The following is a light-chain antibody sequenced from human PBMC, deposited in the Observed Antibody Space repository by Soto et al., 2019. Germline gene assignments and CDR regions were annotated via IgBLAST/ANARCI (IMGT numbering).Light chain of an antibody. CDR3: SSYTSTTASVW. Sequence: QSVLTQPASVSGSPGQSVTISCTGTHSDIGGYNYVSWYQQHPGKAPKVLISAVSDRPSGVSPRFSGSKSGNTASLTISGLRSEDEADYYCSSYTSTTASVWFGGGTKLTVL. CDR2: AVS. V-gene: IGLV2-14*03. CDR1: HSDIGGYNY. J-gene: IGLJ3*02.